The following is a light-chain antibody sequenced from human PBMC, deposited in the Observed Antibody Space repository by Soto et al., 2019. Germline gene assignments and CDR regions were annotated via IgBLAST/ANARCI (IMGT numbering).Light chain of an antibody. V-gene: IGLV2-14*01. CDR1: GTDVGGYNF. Sequence: QSALTQPASVSGSPGQSITIPCTGTGTDVGGYNFVSWYQQHPGKAPKLIIYDVSDRPSGMSNRFSGSKSGNTASLTISLLEAEVEAVYYCGSYSGSTTLRYDFGTGTKVTV. CDR2: DVS. CDR3: GSYSGSTTLRYD. J-gene: IGLJ1*01.